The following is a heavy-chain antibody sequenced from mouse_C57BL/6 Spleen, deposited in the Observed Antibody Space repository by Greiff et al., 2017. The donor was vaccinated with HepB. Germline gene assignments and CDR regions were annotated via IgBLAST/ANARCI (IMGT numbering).Heavy chain of an antibody. D-gene: IGHD1-1*01. Sequence: QVQLQQPGAELVKPGAPVKMSCKASGYTFTSYWITWVKPRPGQGLEWIGDSYPGSGSTHYNEKFKSKATLTVDTSSSTAYMQLSSLTSGDSAVYYCSRFYYGSRYFDYWGQGTTLTVSS. CDR2: SYPGSGST. J-gene: IGHJ2*01. V-gene: IGHV1-55*01. CDR1: GYTFTSYW. CDR3: SRFYYGSRYFDY.